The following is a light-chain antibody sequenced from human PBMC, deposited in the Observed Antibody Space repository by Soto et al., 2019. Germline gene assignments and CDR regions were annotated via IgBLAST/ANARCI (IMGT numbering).Light chain of an antibody. CDR1: SSDVGGYNH. V-gene: IGLV2-14*03. CDR3: NSYTSSSTWV. CDR2: DVT. J-gene: IGLJ3*02. Sequence: QSALTQPASVSGSPGQSISISCTGTSSDVGGYNHVSWYQQHPGKVPKLIIYDVTTRPSGVSNRFSGSKSGNTASLTISGLQAEDEADYYCNSYTSSSTWVFGGGTKLTVL.